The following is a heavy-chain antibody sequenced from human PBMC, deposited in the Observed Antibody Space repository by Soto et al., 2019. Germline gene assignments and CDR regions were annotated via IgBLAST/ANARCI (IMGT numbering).Heavy chain of an antibody. CDR2: IRSKANSYAT. Sequence: GGSLRLSCAASGFTFSSYGMHWVRQAPGKGLEWVGRIRSKANSYATAYAASVKGRFTISRDDSKKTAYLQMNSLKTEDTAVYYCTIRLVRSSGWYYFDYWGQGTLVTVS. V-gene: IGHV3-73*01. J-gene: IGHJ4*02. D-gene: IGHD6-19*01. CDR1: GFTFSSYG. CDR3: TIRLVRSSGWYYFDY.